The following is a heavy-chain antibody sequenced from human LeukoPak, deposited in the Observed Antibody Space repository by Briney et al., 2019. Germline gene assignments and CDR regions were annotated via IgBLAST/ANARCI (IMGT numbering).Heavy chain of an antibody. D-gene: IGHD6-19*01. CDR1: GYIFISYY. CDR3: AREQQGVAGTPFDY. J-gene: IGHJ4*02. CDR2: INPSDGST. V-gene: IGHV1-46*01. Sequence: ASVKVSCKASGYIFISYYIHWVRQAPGQGLEWMGVINPSDGSTNYAQKFQGRVTMTRDRPTSTVYMELSSLRSEDTAVCYCAREQQGVAGTPFDYWGQGTLVTVSS.